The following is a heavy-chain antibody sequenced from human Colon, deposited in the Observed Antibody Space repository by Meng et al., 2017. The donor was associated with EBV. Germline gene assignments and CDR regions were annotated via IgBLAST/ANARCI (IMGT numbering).Heavy chain of an antibody. CDR3: RHAYCNLIDGCSDN. J-gene: IGHJ4*02. Sequence: QVQIPQGGAVLLTPSESLSLTCSVSGRRSSGCHWSWIRQSPGKGLEWIGEINNSGSTIYHPSLKSRVTISADTSKNQFSLRLNSVTAAATAVYYCRHAYCNLIDGCSDNWGQGTLVTVSS. CDR2: INNSGST. CDR1: GRRSSGCH. V-gene: IGHV4-34*01. D-gene: IGHD5-24*01.